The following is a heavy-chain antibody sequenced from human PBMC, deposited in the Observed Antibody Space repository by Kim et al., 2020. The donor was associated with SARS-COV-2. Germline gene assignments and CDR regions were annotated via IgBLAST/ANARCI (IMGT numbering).Heavy chain of an antibody. Sequence: SQTMSLTCSVSGTSVSSNYCWTWVRQSPGKGLEWIGELHHSERTIYNPSVRHRITMSVDKSRNEFSLRLTSVTAADTAIYYCTKHYVDIPSFWIDPWGQGALVTVSS. J-gene: IGHJ5*02. CDR2: LHHSERT. D-gene: IGHD3-16*01. CDR3: TKHYVDIPSFWIDP. V-gene: IGHV4-4*02. CDR1: GTSVSSNYC.